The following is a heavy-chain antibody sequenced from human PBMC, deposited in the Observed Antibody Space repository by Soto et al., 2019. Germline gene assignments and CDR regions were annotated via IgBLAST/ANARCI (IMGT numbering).Heavy chain of an antibody. V-gene: IGHV3-23*01. J-gene: IGHJ3*02. CDR2: FSAGGRA. Sequence: GGSLRLSCAASGFSFTNFALSWVRQAPGKGLEWVSTFSAGGRAYYADSVKGRFTISRDNSKNTLYLQMNSLRVEDTAVYYCARDHPLGYCSGGSCYSGAFDIWGQGTMVTVSS. CDR3: ARDHPLGYCSGGSCYSGAFDI. D-gene: IGHD2-15*01. CDR1: GFSFTNFA.